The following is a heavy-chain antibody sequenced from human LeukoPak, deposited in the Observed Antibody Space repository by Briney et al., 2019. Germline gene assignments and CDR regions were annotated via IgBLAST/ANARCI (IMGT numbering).Heavy chain of an antibody. CDR3: ARRLGIGGNWFDP. V-gene: IGHV3-74*01. D-gene: IGHD3-16*01. CDR2: INSDGSST. CDR1: GFTFSRYW. J-gene: IGHJ5*02. Sequence: GGSLRLSCAASGFTFSRYWMHWVRQAPGKGLGWVSRINSDGSSTGYADSVKGRFTISRDNAKNTLYLQMNSLRAEDTAVYYCARRLGIGGNWFDPWGQGTLVTVSS.